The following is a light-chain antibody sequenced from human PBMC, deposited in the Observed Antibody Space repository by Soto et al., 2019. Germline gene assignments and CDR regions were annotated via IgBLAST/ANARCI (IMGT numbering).Light chain of an antibody. CDR1: HNDVGGYNY. J-gene: IGLJ2*01. Sequence: QSALTQPVSVSGSPGQSITISCTGTHNDVGGYNYVSWYQHHPGTAPKLIIYEVTNRPSGISNRFSGSKSGNTASLTISGLQAEDEANYFCSSYTISVTLHVVFGGGTKLTVL. CDR3: SSYTISVTLHVV. CDR2: EVT. V-gene: IGLV2-14*01.